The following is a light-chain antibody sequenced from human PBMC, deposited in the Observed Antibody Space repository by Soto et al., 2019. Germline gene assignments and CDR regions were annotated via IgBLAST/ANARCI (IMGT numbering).Light chain of an antibody. Sequence: DIQMIQSPSTPSASVGNRVTITCRASQSISNWLAWYQQKPGTAPNLLIYKASTLQSGVPSRFSGSGSGTEFTLTFCCLQPDDSATYYCQQYSDIWTFGLGAKVEI. V-gene: IGKV1-5*03. CDR3: QQYSDIWT. J-gene: IGKJ1*01. CDR2: KAS. CDR1: QSISNW.